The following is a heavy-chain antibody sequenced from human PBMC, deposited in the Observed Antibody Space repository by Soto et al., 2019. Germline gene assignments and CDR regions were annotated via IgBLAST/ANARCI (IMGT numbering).Heavy chain of an antibody. J-gene: IGHJ4*02. CDR1: GYTFTGYY. V-gene: IGHV1-2*02. D-gene: IGHD6-19*01. CDR2: ISPKSGGT. CDR3: ARPPGYISDWYYFDL. Sequence: HVQLVQSGAEVKKPGASVKVSCEASGYTFTGYYLHWVRQAPGQGFEWMGRISPKSGGTNYAQKFQGRVTMTGDKSLTTAYMELSSLISEDTAVYYCARPPGYISDWYYFDLWGQGTLVTVAS.